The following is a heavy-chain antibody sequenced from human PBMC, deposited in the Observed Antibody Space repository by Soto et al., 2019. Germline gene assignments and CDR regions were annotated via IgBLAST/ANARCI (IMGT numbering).Heavy chain of an antibody. V-gene: IGHV4-31*03. CDR1: GGSISSGGYY. Sequence: QVQLQESGPGLVKPSQTLSLTCTVSGGSISSGGYYWSWIRQHPGKGLEWIGYIYYSGSTYYNPSLKGRVTISVDTSKNQFSLKLSSVTAADTAVYYCARVVCSGGSCLFDYWGQGTLVTVSS. D-gene: IGHD2-15*01. CDR2: IYYSGST. CDR3: ARVVCSGGSCLFDY. J-gene: IGHJ4*02.